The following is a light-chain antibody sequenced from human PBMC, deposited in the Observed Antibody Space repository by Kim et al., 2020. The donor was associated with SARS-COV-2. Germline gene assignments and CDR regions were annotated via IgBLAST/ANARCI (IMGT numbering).Light chain of an antibody. CDR1: QSVSSSY. J-gene: IGKJ2*01. CDR2: GTS. CDR3: QQYGSSGYT. V-gene: IGKV3-20*01. Sequence: LSPGEGATLSCRASQSVSSSYLAWYQQKPGQAPRLLIYGTSSRATGIPDRFSGSGSGTDFTLTISRLEPEDFAVYYCQQYGSSGYTFGRGTKLEI.